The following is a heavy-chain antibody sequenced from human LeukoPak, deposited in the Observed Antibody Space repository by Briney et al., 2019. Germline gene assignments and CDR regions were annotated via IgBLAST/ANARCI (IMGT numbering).Heavy chain of an antibody. CDR1: GGSISSYY. V-gene: IGHV4-59*01. J-gene: IGHJ4*02. Sequence: SETLSLTCTVSGGSISSYYWSWIRQPPGKGLEWIGYIYYSGSTNYNPSLKSRVTISVDTSKNQFSLKLSSVTAANTAVYYCARGLNWNYYFDYWGQGTLVTVSS. D-gene: IGHD1-7*01. CDR3: ARGLNWNYYFDY. CDR2: IYYSGST.